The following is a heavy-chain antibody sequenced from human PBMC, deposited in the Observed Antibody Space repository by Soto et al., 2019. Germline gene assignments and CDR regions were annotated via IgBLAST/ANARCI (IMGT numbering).Heavy chain of an antibody. CDR1: GGSISSSNYY. D-gene: IGHD2-21*02. CDR2: IYYSGRT. CDR3: ARHEFTEMVGTVYYYYYGMDV. V-gene: IGHV4-39*01. Sequence: NPSETLSLTCTVSGGSISSSNYYWGWIRQPPGKGLECIGSIYYSGRTYYNPSLESRVTISVDTSKNQFSLKLSSVTAADTAVYYCARHEFTEMVGTVYYYYYGMDVWGQGTTVTVSS. J-gene: IGHJ6*02.